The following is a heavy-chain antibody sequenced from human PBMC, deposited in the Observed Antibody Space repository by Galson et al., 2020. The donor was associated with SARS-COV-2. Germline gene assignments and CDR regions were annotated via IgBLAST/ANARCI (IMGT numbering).Heavy chain of an antibody. CDR3: ARGWNVLLWFGESEDTFEI. D-gene: IGHD3-10*01. V-gene: IGHV3-64*01. J-gene: IGHJ3*02. CDR2: ISSNGGST. CDR1: GFTFSSYS. Sequence: GESLKISCAAPGFTFSSYSMHWVRQAPGKGLEYVSAISSNGGSTYYANSVKGRFTIPRDNSKKTLYLQMGSLRAEDMAVYYCARGWNVLLWFGESEDTFEIWGQGTMVTGSS.